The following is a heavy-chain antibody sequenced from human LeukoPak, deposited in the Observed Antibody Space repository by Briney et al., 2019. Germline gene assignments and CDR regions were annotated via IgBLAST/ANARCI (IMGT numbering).Heavy chain of an antibody. CDR3: ARLSYAREGH. D-gene: IGHD1-26*01. Sequence: ASVTVSCKASGYTFTTYRITWVRQAPGQGLEWMGWYSGFNDDTNYAQKFQGRVIMTTDKSTSTAYLELRSLTPDDTAVYYCARLSYAREGHWGQRALGIV. CDR2: YSGFNDDT. V-gene: IGHV1-18*01. CDR1: GYTFTTYR. J-gene: IGHJ4*02.